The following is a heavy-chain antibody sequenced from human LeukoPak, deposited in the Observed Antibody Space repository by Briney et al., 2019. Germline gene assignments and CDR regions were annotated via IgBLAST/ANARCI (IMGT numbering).Heavy chain of an antibody. Sequence: SETLSLTCAVSGGSISSGGYSWSWLRQPPGKGLERIGYIYHSGSTYYNPSLKSRVTITVDRSKNQFSLKLSSVTAADTAVYYCARGFYDSSGYDDAFDIWGQGTMVTVSS. CDR3: ARGFYDSSGYDDAFDI. D-gene: IGHD3-22*01. CDR1: GGSISSGGYS. CDR2: IYHSGST. J-gene: IGHJ3*02. V-gene: IGHV4-30-2*01.